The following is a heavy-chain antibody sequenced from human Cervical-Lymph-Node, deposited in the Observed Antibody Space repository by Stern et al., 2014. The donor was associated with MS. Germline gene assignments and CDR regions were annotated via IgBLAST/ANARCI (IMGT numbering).Heavy chain of an antibody. CDR2: ISGSGGSI. CDR1: GFTFNKYA. CDR3: AKQYFDSSGYSYYYDMDV. D-gene: IGHD3-22*01. V-gene: IGHV3-23*04. Sequence: EVQLVESGGDLVPPGGSLRLSCAASGFTFNKYAMNWVRQAPGKGLEWVSTISGSGGSIYYAGSVKGRFTISRDNSENTLYLQMHSLRAEDTAIYYCAKQYFDSSGYSYYYDMDVWGQGTTVTVSS. J-gene: IGHJ6*02.